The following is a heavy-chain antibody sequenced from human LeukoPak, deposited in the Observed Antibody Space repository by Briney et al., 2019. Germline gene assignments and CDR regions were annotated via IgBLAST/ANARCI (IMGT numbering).Heavy chain of an antibody. CDR1: GFTFSSYA. J-gene: IGHJ4*02. Sequence: PGRSLRLSCAASGFTFSSYAMHWVRQAPGKGLEWVAVISYDGSNKYYADSVKGRFTISRDNSKNTLYLQMNSLRAEDTAVYYCASPYYDYVWGSYRLDYWGQGTLVTVSS. CDR2: ISYDGSNK. CDR3: ASPYYDYVWGSYRLDY. V-gene: IGHV3-30*04. D-gene: IGHD3-16*02.